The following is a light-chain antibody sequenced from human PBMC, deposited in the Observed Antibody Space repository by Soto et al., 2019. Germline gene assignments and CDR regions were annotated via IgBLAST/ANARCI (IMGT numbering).Light chain of an antibody. V-gene: IGKV1-39*01. CDR1: QSISSY. CDR3: QQFRSFPIT. J-gene: IGKJ5*01. Sequence: DIQMTQSPSSLSASVVDRVTITCRASQSISSYLNWYQQKPGKAPRLLIYAASSLQSGVPSRFSASGSGTDFTLTISSLQPEDFATYYCQQFRSFPITFGQGTRLEIK. CDR2: AAS.